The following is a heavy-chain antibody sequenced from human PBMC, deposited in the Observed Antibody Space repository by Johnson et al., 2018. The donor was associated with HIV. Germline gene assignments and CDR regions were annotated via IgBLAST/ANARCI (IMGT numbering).Heavy chain of an antibody. Sequence: QVQLVESGGGVVQPGRSLRLSCAASGFTFSSYAMDWVRQAPGKGLEWVSFISRGSVDTSYADSVKGRFTISRDNAKNTLYLQMNSLRAEDTAVYYCARAGLSIGAAGTPPGAFDIWGQGTMVTVSS. J-gene: IGHJ3*02. CDR2: ISRGSVDT. CDR1: GFTFSSYA. D-gene: IGHD6-13*01. V-gene: IGHV3-NL1*01. CDR3: ARAGLSIGAAGTPPGAFDI.